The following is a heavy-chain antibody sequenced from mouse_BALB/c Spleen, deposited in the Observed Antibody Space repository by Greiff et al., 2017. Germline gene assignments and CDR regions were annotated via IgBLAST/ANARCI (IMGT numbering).Heavy chain of an antibody. J-gene: IGHJ2*01. D-gene: IGHD2-4*01. Sequence: ESGPGLVKPSQSLSLTCSVTGYSITSGYYWNWIRQFPGNKLEWMGYISYDGSNNYNPSLKNRISITRDTSKNQFFLKLNSVTTEDTATYYCARFYDYDAGYWGQGTTLTVSS. CDR2: ISYDGSN. V-gene: IGHV3-6*02. CDR3: ARFYDYDAGY. CDR1: GYSITSGYY.